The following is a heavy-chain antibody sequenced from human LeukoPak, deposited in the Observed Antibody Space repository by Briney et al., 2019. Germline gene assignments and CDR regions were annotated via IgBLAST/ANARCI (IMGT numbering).Heavy chain of an antibody. D-gene: IGHD3-16*01. V-gene: IGHV3-30*04. CDR1: EFPFSTYD. CDR2: ISYDGNKK. CDR3: ATLMIATNFDY. J-gene: IGHJ4*02. Sequence: GGSLRLSCAASEFPFSTYDLHWVRQAPGKGLEWVATISYDGNKKYYADSVKGRLTISRDNSNNMLYMQLNDLRPGDTAVYYCATLMIATNFDYWGQGTLVTVSS.